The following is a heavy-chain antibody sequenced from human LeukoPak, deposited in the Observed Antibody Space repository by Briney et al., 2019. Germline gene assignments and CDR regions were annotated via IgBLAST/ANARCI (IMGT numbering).Heavy chain of an antibody. J-gene: IGHJ4*02. V-gene: IGHV7-4-1*02. CDR3: ATYDSSGYLDY. CDR2: INTNTGNP. D-gene: IGHD3-22*01. CDR1: GYTFTSYA. Sequence: EASVKVSCKASGYTFTSYAMNWVRQAPGQGLEWMGWINTNTGNPTYAQGFTGRFVFSLDTSVSTAYLQISSLKAEDTAVYYCATYDSSGYLDYWGQGTLVTVSS.